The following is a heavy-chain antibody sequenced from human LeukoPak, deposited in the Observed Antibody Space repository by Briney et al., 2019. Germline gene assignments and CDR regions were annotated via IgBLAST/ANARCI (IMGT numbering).Heavy chain of an antibody. D-gene: IGHD3-10*01. CDR1: GYTSTSYG. CDR2: ISAYNGNT. V-gene: IGHV1-18*01. Sequence: ASVKVSCKASGYTSTSYGISWVRQAPGQGLEWMGWISAYNGNTNYAQKLQGRVTMTTDTSTSTAYMELRSLRSDDTAVYYCARDIYGSGSLGDAFDIWGQGTMVTVSS. CDR3: ARDIYGSGSLGDAFDI. J-gene: IGHJ3*02.